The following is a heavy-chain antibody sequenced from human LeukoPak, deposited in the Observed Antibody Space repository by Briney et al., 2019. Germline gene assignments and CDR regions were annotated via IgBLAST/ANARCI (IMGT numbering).Heavy chain of an antibody. V-gene: IGHV4-30-2*01. Sequence: SQTLSLTCAVSGGSISSGGYYWSWIRQPPGKGLEWIGYIYHSGSTYYNPSLKSRVTISVDRSKNQFSLKLSSVTAADTAVYYCARLYDSSLNDAFDIWGQGTMVTVSS. CDR1: GGSISSGGYY. D-gene: IGHD3-22*01. J-gene: IGHJ3*02. CDR2: IYHSGST. CDR3: ARLYDSSLNDAFDI.